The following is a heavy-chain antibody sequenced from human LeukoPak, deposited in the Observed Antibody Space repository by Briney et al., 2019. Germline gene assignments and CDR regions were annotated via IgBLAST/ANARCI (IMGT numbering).Heavy chain of an antibody. Sequence: PGGSLRLSCAASGFTFSNYLMNWVRQAPGKGLEWVSSIGTTGNYIYYSDSVKGRFTISRDNAKDSLFLQMNSLRTEDTGVYYCARDSYGWHDRWDYWGLGTQVIVYS. V-gene: IGHV3-21*01. CDR3: ARDSYGWHDRWDY. CDR2: IGTTGNYI. CDR1: GFTFSNYL. J-gene: IGHJ4*02. D-gene: IGHD3-16*01.